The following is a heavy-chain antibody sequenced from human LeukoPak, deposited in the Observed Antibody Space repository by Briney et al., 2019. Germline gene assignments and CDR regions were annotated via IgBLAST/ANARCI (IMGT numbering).Heavy chain of an antibody. V-gene: IGHV1-3*03. CDR1: GYTFTSYA. Sequence: ASVKVSCKASGYTFTSYAMHWVRQAPGQRLEWMGWINAGNGNTKYSQEFQGRVTITRDTSASTAYMELSSLRSEDMAVYYCAREQYYDFWSGPDYWGQGTLVTVSS. CDR3: AREQYYDFWSGPDY. J-gene: IGHJ4*02. D-gene: IGHD3-3*01. CDR2: INAGNGNT.